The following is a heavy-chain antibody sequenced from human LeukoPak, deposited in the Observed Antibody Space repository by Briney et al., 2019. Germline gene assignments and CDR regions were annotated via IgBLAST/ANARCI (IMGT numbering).Heavy chain of an antibody. V-gene: IGHV1-46*01. CDR2: INPISGAT. CDR3: ARLPYRDGVAQDY. D-gene: IGHD3-16*02. J-gene: IGHJ4*02. Sequence: ASVKVSCKTSGYTFTRYYMQWVRHAPAHGLEWMGIINPISGATDYAQKFQGRDTMTRDTSTSTVYMELSSLRSEDTAMYYCARLPYRDGVAQDYWGQGTLVTVSS. CDR1: GYTFTRYY.